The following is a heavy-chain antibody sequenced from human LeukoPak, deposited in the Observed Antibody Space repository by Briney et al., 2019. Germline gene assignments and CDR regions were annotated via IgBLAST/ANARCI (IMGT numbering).Heavy chain of an antibody. CDR2: IDPNNGGT. D-gene: IGHD3-10*01. CDR3: ARGRGTTMVRGVITNYFDL. Sequence: SVKVTCRASGYTFTAHYIHWVRQAPGQGLEWMGWIDPNNGGTNYAQKFLGSVTMTGDTSINTAFMELSRLRSDDTAIYYCARGRGTTMVRGVITNYFDLWGRGSLVTVAS. V-gene: IGHV1-2*02. J-gene: IGHJ2*01. CDR1: GYTFTAHY.